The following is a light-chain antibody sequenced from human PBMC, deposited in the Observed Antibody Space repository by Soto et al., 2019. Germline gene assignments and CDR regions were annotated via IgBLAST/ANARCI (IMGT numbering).Light chain of an antibody. CDR1: SSDVGGYNY. CDR3: TSYTTSSTLSYV. V-gene: IGLV2-14*01. J-gene: IGLJ1*01. Sequence: QSVLTQPASVSGSPGQSITISCTGTSSDVGGYNYVSWYQQHPGKAPKLIIYEVSDRPSGVSTRFSGSKSGNSASLTISGLQAEDEADYYCTSYTTSSTLSYVFGTGTKATVL. CDR2: EVS.